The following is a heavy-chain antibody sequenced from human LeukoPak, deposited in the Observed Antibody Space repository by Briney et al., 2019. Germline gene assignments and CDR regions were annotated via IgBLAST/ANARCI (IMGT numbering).Heavy chain of an antibody. CDR3: ARDRTLYYDNSGLDY. CDR1: GFTFSSYE. V-gene: IGHV3-48*03. D-gene: IGHD3-22*01. CDR2: ISSSGSTI. J-gene: IGHJ4*02. Sequence: GGSLRLSCAASGFTFSSYEMNWVRQAPGKGLEWVSYISSSGSTIYYADSVKGRFTISRDNAKNSLYLQMNSLRAEDAAVYYCARDRTLYYDNSGLDYWGQGTLVTVSS.